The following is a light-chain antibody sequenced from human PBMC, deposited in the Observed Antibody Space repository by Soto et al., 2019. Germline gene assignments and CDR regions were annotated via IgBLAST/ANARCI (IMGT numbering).Light chain of an antibody. CDR1: QSVSSN. V-gene: IGKV3-15*01. Sequence: EIVMTQSPATLSVSPGERATLSCRASQSVSSNLAWYQQKPGQAPRLLIYGSSTRATGIPARFSGSRSWTDFTPTISSLQSKDFLVYYYQHYNNWPRTFGQGTKVEIK. J-gene: IGKJ1*01. CDR3: QHYNNWPRT. CDR2: GSS.